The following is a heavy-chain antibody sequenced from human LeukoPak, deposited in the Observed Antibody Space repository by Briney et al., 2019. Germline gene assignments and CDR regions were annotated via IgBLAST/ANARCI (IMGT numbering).Heavy chain of an antibody. CDR2: ISWNSGSI. CDR1: GFTFDDYA. V-gene: IGHV3-9*01. J-gene: IGHJ6*02. D-gene: IGHD3-22*01. Sequence: GRSLRFSCAASGFTFDDYAMHWVRQAPGNGLEWVSGISWNSGSIGYADSVKGRFTISRDNAKNSLYLQMNSLRAEDTALYYCAKEGLLQYYGMDVWGQGTTVTVSS. CDR3: AKEGLLQYYGMDV.